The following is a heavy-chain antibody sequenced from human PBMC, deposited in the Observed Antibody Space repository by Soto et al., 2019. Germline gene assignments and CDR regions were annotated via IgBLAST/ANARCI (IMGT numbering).Heavy chain of an antibody. J-gene: IGHJ4*02. CDR1: GFTFSSYA. CDR3: AKPRPSVVPWGVAFDY. CDR2: ISGSGGST. D-gene: IGHD2-15*01. V-gene: IGHV3-23*01. Sequence: EVQLLESGGGLVQPGGSLRLSCAASGFTFSSYAMSWVRQAPGKGLEWVSAISGSGGSTYYADSVKGRFTISRDNSKNTLYLQMNSVRAEDTAVYYCAKPRPSVVPWGVAFDYWGQGTLVTVSS.